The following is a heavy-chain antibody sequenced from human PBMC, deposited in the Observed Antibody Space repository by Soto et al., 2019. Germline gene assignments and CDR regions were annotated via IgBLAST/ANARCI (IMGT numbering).Heavy chain of an antibody. J-gene: IGHJ5*02. D-gene: IGHD5-18*01. CDR1: GYTFTNND. CDR2: MNPGSGDT. CDR3: ARMESFGSLNWFDP. Sequence: ASVKVSCKASGYTFTNNDVSWVRQATGQGLEWMGWMNPGSGDTGYAQKFQGRVTMTRDISIATAYMELNSLTSEDTAIYYCARMESFGSLNWFDPWGQGTRGTVSS. V-gene: IGHV1-8*02.